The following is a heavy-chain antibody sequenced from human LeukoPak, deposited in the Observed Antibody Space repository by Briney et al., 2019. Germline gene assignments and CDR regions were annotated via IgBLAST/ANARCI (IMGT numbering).Heavy chain of an antibody. V-gene: IGHV1-2*04. CDR1: GGTFSSYA. J-gene: IGHJ4*02. CDR3: AREGTAMVDFDY. CDR2: INPNSGGT. Sequence: ASVKVSCTASGGTFSSYAISWVRQAPGQGLEWMGWINPNSGGTNYAQKFQGWVTMTRDTSISTAYMELSRLRSDDTAVYYCAREGTAMVDFDYWGQGTLVTVSS. D-gene: IGHD5-18*01.